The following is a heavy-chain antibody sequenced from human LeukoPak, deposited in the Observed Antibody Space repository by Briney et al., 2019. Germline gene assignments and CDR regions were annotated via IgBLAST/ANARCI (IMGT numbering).Heavy chain of an antibody. D-gene: IGHD6-19*01. Sequence: SLRLSCAASGLTVSSNYMSWVRQAPGKGLEWVSGISWNSGSIGYADSVKGRFTISRDNAKNSLYLQMNSLRAEDTALYYCAKAKQWQNYYMDVWGKGTTVTISS. CDR3: AKAKQWQNYYMDV. J-gene: IGHJ6*03. V-gene: IGHV3-9*01. CDR2: ISWNSGSI. CDR1: GLTVSSNY.